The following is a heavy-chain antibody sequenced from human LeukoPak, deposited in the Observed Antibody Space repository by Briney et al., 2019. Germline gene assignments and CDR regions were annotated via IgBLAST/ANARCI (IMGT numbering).Heavy chain of an antibody. V-gene: IGHV3-48*03. CDR2: IRSTGSDT. CDR1: GFNFNHYE. CDR3: ARNAMGGATPFDH. Sequence: AGGSLRLSCAASGFNFNHYEMNWVRQAPGKGLEWISYIRSTGSDTYYADSVRGRFTISRDNARFSLYLQMSSLRAEDTAVYYCARNAMGGATPFDHWGQGTLITVSS. D-gene: IGHD1-26*01. J-gene: IGHJ4*02.